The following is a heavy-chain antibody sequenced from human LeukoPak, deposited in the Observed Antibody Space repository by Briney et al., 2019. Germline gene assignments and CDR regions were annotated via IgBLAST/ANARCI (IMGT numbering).Heavy chain of an antibody. CDR2: ISGYNGNT. CDR1: GYTFTSYG. J-gene: IGHJ3*02. Sequence: ASVKVSCKASGYTFTSYGISWVRQAPGQGLEWMGWISGYNGNTNYAQKLQGRVTMTTDTSTSTAYMDLRSLKSDDAAVYYCASLKNYYDSSGYLVTDAFDIWGQGTMVTVSS. CDR3: ASLKNYYDSSGYLVTDAFDI. D-gene: IGHD3-22*01. V-gene: IGHV1-18*01.